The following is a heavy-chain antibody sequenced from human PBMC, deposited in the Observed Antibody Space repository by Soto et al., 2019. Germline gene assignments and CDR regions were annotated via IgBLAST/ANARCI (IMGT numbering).Heavy chain of an antibody. D-gene: IGHD3-10*01. CDR3: ARKAVRGVIISRGNWFDP. J-gene: IGHJ5*02. CDR2: INHSGST. Sequence: SETLSLTCAVYGGSFRCYYWSWIRQPPGKGLEWIGEINHSGSTNYNPSLKSRVTISVDTSKNQFSLKLSSVTAADTAVYYCARKAVRGVIISRGNWFDPWGQGTLVTVSS. CDR1: GGSFRCYY. V-gene: IGHV4-34*01.